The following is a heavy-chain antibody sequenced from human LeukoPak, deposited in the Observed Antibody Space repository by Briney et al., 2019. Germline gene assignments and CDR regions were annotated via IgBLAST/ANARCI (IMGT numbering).Heavy chain of an antibody. CDR3: ARDSCSSTSCYEGGAFDI. CDR1: GFTFSSYG. V-gene: IGHV3-33*01. D-gene: IGHD2-2*01. J-gene: IGHJ3*02. CDR2: VWYDGSNK. Sequence: PGGSLRLSCAASGFTFSSYGMHWVRQAPGKGLEWVAVVWYDGSNKYYADSVKGRFTISRDNSKNTLYLQMNSLRAEDTAVYYCARDSCSSTSCYEGGAFDIWGQGTMVTVSS.